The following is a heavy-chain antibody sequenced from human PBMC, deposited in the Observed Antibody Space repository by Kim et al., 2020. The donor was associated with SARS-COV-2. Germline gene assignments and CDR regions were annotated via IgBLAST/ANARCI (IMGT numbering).Heavy chain of an antibody. Sequence: GESLKISCKGSGYSFTSYWIGWVRQMPGKGLEWMRIIYPGDSDPRYSPSFQGQVTISADKSISTAYLQWSSLKASDTAMYYCSRADISPYCFDYWGQGTLVTVSS. CDR3: SRADISPYCFDY. V-gene: IGHV5-51*01. J-gene: IGHJ4*02. CDR1: GYSFTSYW. CDR2: IYPGDSDP. D-gene: IGHD3-9*01.